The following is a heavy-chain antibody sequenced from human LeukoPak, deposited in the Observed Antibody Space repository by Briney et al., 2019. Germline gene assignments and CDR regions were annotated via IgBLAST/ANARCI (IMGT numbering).Heavy chain of an antibody. CDR1: GGSVSSGSYY. J-gene: IGHJ4*02. Sequence: PSETLSLTCTVSGGSVSSGSYYWSWIRQPPGKGLEWIGYIYYSGSTNYNPSLKSRVTLSVDTSKNQFSLKLSSVTAADTAVYYCARAMIVVGRLDYWGQGTLVTVSS. D-gene: IGHD3-22*01. CDR3: ARAMIVVGRLDY. V-gene: IGHV4-61*01. CDR2: IYYSGST.